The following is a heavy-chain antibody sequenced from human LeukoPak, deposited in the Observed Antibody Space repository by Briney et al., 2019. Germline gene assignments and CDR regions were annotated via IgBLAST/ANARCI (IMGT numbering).Heavy chain of an antibody. CDR3: ARAQRYCSSATCPGPYVFDY. CDR1: GFTFSTYG. J-gene: IGHJ4*02. Sequence: GGSLRLSCVASGFTFSTYGMSWVRQAPGKGLEWVANIKQDGSEKYYVDSVKGRFTISRDNAKSSLSLQMNSLRAEDTAVYYCARAQRYCSSATCPGPYVFDYWGQGTLVTVSS. D-gene: IGHD2-2*01. CDR2: IKQDGSEK. V-gene: IGHV3-7*01.